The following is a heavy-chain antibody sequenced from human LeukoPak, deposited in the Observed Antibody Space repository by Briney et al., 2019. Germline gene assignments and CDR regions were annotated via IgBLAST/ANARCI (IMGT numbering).Heavy chain of an antibody. CDR1: GFTFDDYA. J-gene: IGHJ4*02. V-gene: IGHV3-9*03. D-gene: IGHD2-2*01. CDR2: ISWNSGSI. CDR3: AKGGGAYCSSTSCSLFDY. Sequence: GGSLGLSCAASGFTFDDYAMHWVRQAPGKGLEWVSGISWNSGSIGYADSVKGRFTISRDNAKNSLYLQMNSLRAEDMALYYCAKGGGAYCSSTSCSLFDYWGQGTLVTVSS.